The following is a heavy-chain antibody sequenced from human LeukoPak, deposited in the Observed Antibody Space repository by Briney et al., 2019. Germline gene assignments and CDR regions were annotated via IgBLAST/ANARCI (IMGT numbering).Heavy chain of an antibody. CDR1: GGTFSSYA. J-gene: IGHJ4*02. Sequence: SVKVSCKASGGTFSSYAISWVRQAPGQGLEWMGGIIPIFGTANYAQKFQGRVTITTDESTSTAYMELSSLRSEDTAVYYCATGSGYCSSTSCYFFDYWGQGTLVTVSS. CDR3: ATGSGYCSSTSCYFFDY. D-gene: IGHD2-2*01. V-gene: IGHV1-69*05. CDR2: IIPIFGTA.